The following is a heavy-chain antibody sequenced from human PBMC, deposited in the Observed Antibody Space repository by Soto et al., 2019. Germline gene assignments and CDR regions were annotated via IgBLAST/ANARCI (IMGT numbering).Heavy chain of an antibody. CDR1: GFTVSTKY. V-gene: IGHV3-66*01. J-gene: IGHJ4*02. CDR3: ATSTGFPGFDY. D-gene: IGHD6-19*01. Sequence: ESGGGLVQPGGSLRLSCAASGFTVSTKYMSWVRQAPGKGLEWVSVLYSGGSTFFADSVKGRFTVSRDNSKNTVYLQMNSLRGEDTAVYYCATSTGFPGFDYWGQGSLVTVSS. CDR2: LYSGGST.